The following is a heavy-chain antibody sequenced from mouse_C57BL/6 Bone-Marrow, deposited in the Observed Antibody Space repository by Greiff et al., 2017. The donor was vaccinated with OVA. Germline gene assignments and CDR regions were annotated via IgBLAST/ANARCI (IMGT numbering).Heavy chain of an antibody. Sequence: EVKLQESGPGLVKPSQSLSLTCSVTGYSITSGYYWNWIRQFPGNKLEWMGYISYDGSNNYNPSLKNRISITRDTSKNQFFLKLNSVTTEDTATYYCARDLGYYYGSSYGWFADWGQGTLVTVSA. CDR3: ARDLGYYYGSSYGWFAD. CDR2: ISYDGSN. J-gene: IGHJ3*01. V-gene: IGHV3-6*01. D-gene: IGHD1-1*01. CDR1: GYSITSGYY.